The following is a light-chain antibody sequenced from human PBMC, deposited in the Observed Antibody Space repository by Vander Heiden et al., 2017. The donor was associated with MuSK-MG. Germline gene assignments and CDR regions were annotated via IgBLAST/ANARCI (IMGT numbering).Light chain of an antibody. CDR1: QGISNY. J-gene: IGKJ2*01. Sequence: EIQMPQSPSSLSASIGDRVTMTCRASQGISNYVALFQQRPGKAPKSLIYAASSWRSGVTSNFSVRGSGTDFTLTISSLQHEDVAIYYCQHNNRPPYSFGQGTKVEIK. V-gene: IGKV1-16*02. CDR3: QHNNRPPYS. CDR2: AAS.